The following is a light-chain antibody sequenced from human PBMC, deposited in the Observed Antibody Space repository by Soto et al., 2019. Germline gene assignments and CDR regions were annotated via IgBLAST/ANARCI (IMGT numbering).Light chain of an antibody. J-gene: IGKJ1*01. CDR3: QQYGSSPRT. V-gene: IGKV3-20*01. CDR2: GAS. Sequence: IVLMQSPGTLSLSPCEIATLSCRASQTLRRTYIAWYQQKPGQAPRVLIYGASKRATGIPDRFSGSGSGTDFSLTISRLEPEDFAVYYCQQYGSSPRTFGQGTKVDIK. CDR1: QTLRRTY.